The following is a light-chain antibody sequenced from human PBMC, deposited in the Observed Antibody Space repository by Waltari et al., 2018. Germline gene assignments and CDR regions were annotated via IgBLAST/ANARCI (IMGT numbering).Light chain of an antibody. V-gene: IGKV4-1*01. CDR3: QQYYSTPIT. CDR2: WAS. CDR1: QSVLYSSNNKNY. Sequence: DIVMTQSPDSLAVSLGERATLNCKSSQSVLYSSNNKNYLAWYQQKPGQPPKLLIYWASTRESGVPDRVSDSGSGTDFTLTTSSLQAEDVAVYYCQQYYSTPITFGQGTRLEIK. J-gene: IGKJ5*01.